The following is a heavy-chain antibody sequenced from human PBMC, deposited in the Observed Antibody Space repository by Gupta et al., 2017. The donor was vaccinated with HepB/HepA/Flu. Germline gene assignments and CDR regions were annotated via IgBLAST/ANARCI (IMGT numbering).Heavy chain of an antibody. CDR2: IWYDGSNK. CDR3: ARYGVYYYYMDV. J-gene: IGHJ6*03. D-gene: IGHD2-8*01. Sequence: QVQLVESGGGVVQPGRSLRLSCAVSGFTFSNYGMHWVRQAPGKGLEWVAVIWYDGSNKYYADSVKGRFTISRDNSKNTLYLQMNSLRAEDTAVYYCARYGVYYYYMDVWGKGTTVTVSS. CDR1: GFTFSNYG. V-gene: IGHV3-33*01.